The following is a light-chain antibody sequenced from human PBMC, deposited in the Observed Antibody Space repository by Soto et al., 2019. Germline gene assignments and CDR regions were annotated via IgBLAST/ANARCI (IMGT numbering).Light chain of an antibody. J-gene: IGKJ3*01. CDR2: GTS. CDR1: KTVSSSH. Sequence: EIVLTQSPGTLSLSPGERATLSCRASKTVSSSHLAWYQQKTGQAPRRLIYGTSGRTTGITDRFSGSGSGTYFTLTDSRQDPQEFEVYNCQEYGNSSSFTYGPGTKVDIK. V-gene: IGKV3-20*01. CDR3: QEYGNSSSFT.